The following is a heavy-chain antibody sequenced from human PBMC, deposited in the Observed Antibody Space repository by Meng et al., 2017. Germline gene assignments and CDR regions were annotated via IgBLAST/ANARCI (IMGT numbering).Heavy chain of an antibody. Sequence: GGSLRLSCAASGFTFSSYGMHWVRQAPGKGLEWVAVIWYDGSNKYYADSVKGRFTISRDNSKNTLYLQMNSLRAEDTAVYYCARTVYYDYVWGSYRKDAFDIWGQGTMVTVS. V-gene: IGHV3-33*01. CDR1: GFTFSSYG. CDR2: IWYDGSNK. D-gene: IGHD3-16*02. CDR3: ARTVYYDYVWGSYRKDAFDI. J-gene: IGHJ3*02.